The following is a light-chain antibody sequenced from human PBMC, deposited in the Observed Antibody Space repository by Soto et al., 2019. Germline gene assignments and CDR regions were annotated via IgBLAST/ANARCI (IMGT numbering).Light chain of an antibody. V-gene: IGLV2-14*01. CDR3: SSYTTSSTPVV. J-gene: IGLJ2*01. CDR1: SSDVGGYKY. Sequence: QSALTQPASVSGSPGQSITIPCTGTSSDVGGYKYVSWYQQHPGEVPKLMIYDVTNRPSGVSNRFSGSKSGNTASLTISGLQAEDEADYYCSSYTTSSTPVVFGGGTKLTVL. CDR2: DVT.